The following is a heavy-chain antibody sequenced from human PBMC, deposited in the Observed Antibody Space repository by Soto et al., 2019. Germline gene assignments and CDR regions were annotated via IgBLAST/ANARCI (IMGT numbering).Heavy chain of an antibody. CDR1: GASISSGGYY. CDR3: ARDANRYASGSYGMDV. Sequence: SETLSLTCTVSGASISSGGYYWSWIRDHPGKGLEWIGYIYYSGSTYYNPSLKSRVTISVDTSKNQSSLKLSSVTAADTAVYYCARDANRYASGSYGMDVWGQGTTVTVSS. D-gene: IGHD3-10*01. J-gene: IGHJ6*02. V-gene: IGHV4-31*03. CDR2: IYYSGST.